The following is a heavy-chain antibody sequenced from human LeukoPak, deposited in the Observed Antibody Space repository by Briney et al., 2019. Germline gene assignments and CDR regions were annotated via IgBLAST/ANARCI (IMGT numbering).Heavy chain of an antibody. Sequence: SVKVSCKASGGTFSSYAISWVRQAPGQGLEWMGRIIPIFGTANYAQKFQGRATITTDESTSTAYMELSSLRSEDTAVYYCARAQYSGYDEGRFDCWGQGTLVTVSS. CDR2: IIPIFGTA. J-gene: IGHJ4*02. CDR1: GGTFSSYA. CDR3: ARAQYSGYDEGRFDC. V-gene: IGHV1-69*05. D-gene: IGHD5-12*01.